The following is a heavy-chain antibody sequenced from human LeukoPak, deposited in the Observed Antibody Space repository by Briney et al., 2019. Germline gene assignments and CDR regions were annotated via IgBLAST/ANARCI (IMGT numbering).Heavy chain of an antibody. J-gene: IGHJ5*02. CDR3: ASYRDFDWLPPRDNWFDP. D-gene: IGHD3-9*01. V-gene: IGHV4-39*01. CDR1: GGSISSSSYY. Sequence: SETLSLTCTVSGGSISSSSYYWGWIRQPPGKGLEWIGSIYYSGSTYYNPSLKSRVTISVDTSKNQFSLKLSSVTAADTAVYYCASYRDFDWLPPRDNWFDPWGQGTLVTVSS. CDR2: IYYSGST.